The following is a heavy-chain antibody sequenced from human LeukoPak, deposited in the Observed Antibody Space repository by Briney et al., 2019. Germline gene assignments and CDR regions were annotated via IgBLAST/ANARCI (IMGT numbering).Heavy chain of an antibody. CDR1: GGSISSSNW. CDR2: IYNSGST. D-gene: IGHD4-17*01. V-gene: IGHV4-4*02. CDR3: ARAGYGDYYGEYFQH. Sequence: SETLSLTCTVSGGSISSSNWWSWVRQPPGKGLEWIGEIYNSGSTKYNPSLKSRVTISVDKSKNQFSLKLSSVTAADTAVYYCARAGYGDYYGEYFQHWGQGTLVTVFS. J-gene: IGHJ1*01.